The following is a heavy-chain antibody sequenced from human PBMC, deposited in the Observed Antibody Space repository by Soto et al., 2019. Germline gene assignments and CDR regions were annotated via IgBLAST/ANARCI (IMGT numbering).Heavy chain of an antibody. CDR1: GASISSNNW. J-gene: IGHJ4*02. V-gene: IGHV4-4*02. D-gene: IGHD4-17*01. Sequence: QVQLQESGPGLVKPSGTLSLTCAVSGASISSNNWWSWVRQPPGKGLKWVGEIYHSGSTNYNLSLKSRVTMSIDKSKNQLSLKLSSVAGADTAVYYCARSSVTEDSWGQGTLVTVSS. CDR3: ARSSVTEDS. CDR2: IYHSGST.